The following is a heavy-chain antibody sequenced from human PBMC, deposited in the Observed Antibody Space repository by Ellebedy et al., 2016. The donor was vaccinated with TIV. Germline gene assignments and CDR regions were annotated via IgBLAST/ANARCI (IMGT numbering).Heavy chain of an antibody. V-gene: IGHV3-48*04. Sequence: GGSLRLSXAASGFPFSIYSMNWVRQAPGKGLEWVSYISHDNPTIYYADSVRGRFTISRDNAKNSLYLQMNSLRVEDTALYYCARSTHSSADYWGQGTLVSVSS. J-gene: IGHJ4*02. CDR3: ARSTHSSADY. CDR2: ISHDNPTI. CDR1: GFPFSIYS. D-gene: IGHD6-19*01.